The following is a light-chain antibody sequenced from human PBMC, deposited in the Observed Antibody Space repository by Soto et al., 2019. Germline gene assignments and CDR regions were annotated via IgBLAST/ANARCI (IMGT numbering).Light chain of an antibody. V-gene: IGKV3-15*01. CDR1: QSVYSN. Sequence: EIVMTQSPATLSVSPGERATLSCRASQSVYSNVAWYQQRPGQAPRLLIYRASTRATGIPARFSGSGSGTEFTLTISSLQSEDFAVYYCQHYQNLWAFGQGTTVEIK. CDR2: RAS. J-gene: IGKJ1*01. CDR3: QHYQNLWA.